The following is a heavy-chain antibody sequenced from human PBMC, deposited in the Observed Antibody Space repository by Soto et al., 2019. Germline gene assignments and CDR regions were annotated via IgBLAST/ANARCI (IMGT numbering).Heavy chain of an antibody. J-gene: IGHJ4*02. Sequence: GGSLRLSCEASGFTFNNYAMTWVRQTPGKGLQWVSTISGSGSSTFYADSVRGRFTISRDNSKNTLYLQMNSLRAEDTALYYCAKEKIASTVTDFFDYWGQGTLVTVSS. D-gene: IGHD2-21*02. CDR2: ISGSGSST. V-gene: IGHV3-23*01. CDR3: AKEKIASTVTDFFDY. CDR1: GFTFNNYA.